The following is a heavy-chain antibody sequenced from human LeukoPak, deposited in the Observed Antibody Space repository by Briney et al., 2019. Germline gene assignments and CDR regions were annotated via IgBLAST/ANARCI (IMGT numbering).Heavy chain of an antibody. CDR3: ARALSQELIRYSQD. J-gene: IGHJ1*01. Sequence: PGGSLRLSCAASGFIFNNYAMSWVRQAPGKGPEWVSGISGSGGNSYYADSVKGRFTISRDNSKNTLYLQMNSQRADDTAVYYCARALSQELIRYSQDWGQGTLVSVSS. D-gene: IGHD1-1*01. CDR2: ISGSGGNS. CDR1: GFIFNNYA. V-gene: IGHV3-23*01.